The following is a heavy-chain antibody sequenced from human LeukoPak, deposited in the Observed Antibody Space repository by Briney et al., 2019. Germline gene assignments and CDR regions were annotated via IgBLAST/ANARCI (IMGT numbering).Heavy chain of an antibody. CDR2: INPGGST. CDR3: ARIRNTVLRGNIYDL. Sequence: SETLSLTCAVYGGSFSGYYWSWIRQPPGKGLERIGEINPGGSTNYNPSLKTRFTISVDTSKNQFSLKLSSVTAADTALYHCARIRNTVLRGNIYDLWGQGTLVTVSS. V-gene: IGHV4-34*01. D-gene: IGHD3-10*01. J-gene: IGHJ5*02. CDR1: GGSFSGYY.